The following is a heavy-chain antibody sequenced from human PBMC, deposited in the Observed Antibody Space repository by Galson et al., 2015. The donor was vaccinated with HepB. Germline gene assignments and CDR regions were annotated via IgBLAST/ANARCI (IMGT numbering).Heavy chain of an antibody. J-gene: IGHJ4*02. CDR3: ARGRYSTSFDS. D-gene: IGHD5-18*01. CDR2: LYSVGST. V-gene: IGHV3-53*01. Sequence: SLRLSCAASEFTVSRNCMSWVRQAPGKGLEWVSILYSVGSTYYADSVKGRFTISRDDSKSTLYLQMNSLRVEDTAIYYCARGRYSTSFDSWGQGTLVTVSS. CDR1: EFTVSRNC.